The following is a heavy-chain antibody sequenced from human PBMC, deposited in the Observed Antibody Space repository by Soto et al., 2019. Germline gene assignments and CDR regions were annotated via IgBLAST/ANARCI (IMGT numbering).Heavy chain of an antibody. CDR3: ARAGGDCSAAKCYVIDY. D-gene: IGHD2-15*01. Sequence: ASVKVSCKASGYTFTNYAMHWVRQAPGQRLEWVGWINTGKGNTKISQKFQDRITITSDTPARTAYMDLSSLRSEDTAMYYCARAGGDCSAAKCYVIDYWGQGTLVTV. J-gene: IGHJ4*02. V-gene: IGHV1-3*04. CDR1: GYTFTNYA. CDR2: INTGKGNT.